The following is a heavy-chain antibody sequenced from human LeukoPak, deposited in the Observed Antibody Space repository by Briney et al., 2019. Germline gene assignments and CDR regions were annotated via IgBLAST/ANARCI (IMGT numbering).Heavy chain of an antibody. J-gene: IGHJ4*02. Sequence: SETLSLTCTVAGASIRSYYWSWIRQPAGKGLEWIGYIYYNGATHYSPSLKRRVTISVDTSKDQFSLKLTSVTAADTAVYFCASGAYYYFDYWGQGTPVTVSS. CDR1: GASIRSYY. D-gene: IGHD1-26*01. V-gene: IGHV4-59*08. CDR3: ASGAYYYFDY. CDR2: IYYNGAT.